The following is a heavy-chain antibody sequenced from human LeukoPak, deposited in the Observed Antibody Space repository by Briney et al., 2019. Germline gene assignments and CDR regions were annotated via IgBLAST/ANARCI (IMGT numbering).Heavy chain of an antibody. V-gene: IGHV1-8*01. J-gene: IGHJ6*03. D-gene: IGHD6-13*01. CDR3: ARQQQLGPYYNHYMDV. CDR1: GYTFINFD. CDR2: LNPNNGKA. Sequence: ASVKVSCKASGYTFINFDINWVRQAPGQGLEWMGWLNPNNGKAAFAQKFQGRISMTRNTSISTAYMELSSLRSEDTAVYYCARQQQLGPYYNHYMDVWGKGTTVTISS.